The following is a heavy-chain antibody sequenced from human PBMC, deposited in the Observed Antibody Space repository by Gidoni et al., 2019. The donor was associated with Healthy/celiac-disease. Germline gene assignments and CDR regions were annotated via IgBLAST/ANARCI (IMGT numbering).Heavy chain of an antibody. D-gene: IGHD5-12*01. CDR3: ARADGLQSEYFDY. V-gene: IGHV4-59*01. J-gene: IGHJ4*02. CDR1: GGSISRYY. Sequence: QVQLQASGPGLVKPSETLSLTCNASGGSISRYYWSWFRQPPAKGLELIGYIYYSGSTNYHPSRKRRVTISVYTSKNQFSLPLRSVTAADSAVYYCARADGLQSEYFDYWGQGTLVTVSS. CDR2: IYYSGST.